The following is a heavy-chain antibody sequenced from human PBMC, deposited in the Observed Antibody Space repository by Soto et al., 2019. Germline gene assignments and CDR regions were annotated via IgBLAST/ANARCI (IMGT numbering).Heavy chain of an antibody. CDR2: IYFSGST. CDR1: GGSISSGNFY. D-gene: IGHD1-26*01. V-gene: IGHV4-30-4*01. J-gene: IGHJ4*02. CDR3: AHHSHGGNTYFDL. Sequence: VQLQESGPGLVRPSETLSLTCTVSGGSISSGNFYWSWIRQPPGKGLEWIGYIYFSGSTSYSPYLKSRLTISLNTSNNQFSLKLTSVTAADTAVYYCAHHSHGGNTYFDLWGQGALVTVSS.